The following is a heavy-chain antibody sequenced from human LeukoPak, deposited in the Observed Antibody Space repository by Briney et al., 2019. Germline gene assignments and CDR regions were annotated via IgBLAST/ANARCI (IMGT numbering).Heavy chain of an antibody. D-gene: IGHD4-11*01. V-gene: IGHV3-53*01. J-gene: IGHJ4*02. Sequence: TGGSLRLSCAASGFTVRSNYMSWVRQAPGKGLEWVAIIYGGGSVFYADSVKGRFTIPRDNAKNQPALQMNSLSAEATAGYYCARGEVTTVNVDYWGGRPLVSVS. CDR3: ARGEVTTVNVDY. CDR2: IYGGGSV. CDR1: GFTVRSNY.